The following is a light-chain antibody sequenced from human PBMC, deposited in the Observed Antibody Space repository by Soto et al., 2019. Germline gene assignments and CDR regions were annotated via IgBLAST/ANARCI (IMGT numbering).Light chain of an antibody. CDR3: HQYDKAPQT. V-gene: IGKV3-20*01. CDR2: AAS. CDR1: QYMTRTY. J-gene: IGKJ2*01. Sequence: EIVLTQSPGPLSLSPGERATLSCRASQYMTRTYIAWYQQKPGQAPRLLIYAASNRATGIPDKFSGSGSGTDYRRTITRLEPEDSAVYYCHQYDKAPQTFGQGTKVEIK.